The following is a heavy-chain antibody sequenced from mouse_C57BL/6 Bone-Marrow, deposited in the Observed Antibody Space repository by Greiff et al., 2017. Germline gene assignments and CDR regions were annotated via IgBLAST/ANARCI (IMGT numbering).Heavy chain of an antibody. D-gene: IGHD1-1*01. CDR3: ARPYYGSSLFDY. Sequence: EVMLVESGGDLVKPGGSLKLSCAASGFTFSSYGMSWVRQTPDKRLEWVATISSGGSYTYYPDSVKGRFTISRDNAKNTLYLQMSSLKSEDTAMYYCARPYYGSSLFDYWGQGTTRTVSS. V-gene: IGHV5-6*01. CDR1: GFTFSSYG. J-gene: IGHJ2*01. CDR2: ISSGGSYT.